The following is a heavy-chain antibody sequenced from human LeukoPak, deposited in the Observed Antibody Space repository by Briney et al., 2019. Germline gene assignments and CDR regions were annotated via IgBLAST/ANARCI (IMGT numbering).Heavy chain of an antibody. V-gene: IGHV3-23*01. CDR3: AKGQESIFGVVVKYYYDYGMDV. D-gene: IGHD3-3*01. CDR2: ISGSGGST. Sequence: PGGSLRLSCAASGFTFSSYAMSWVRQAPGKGLEWVSAISGSGGSTYYADSVKGRFTISRDNSKNTLYLQMSSLRAEDTAVYYCAKGQESIFGVVVKYYYDYGMDVWGQGTTVTVSS. CDR1: GFTFSSYA. J-gene: IGHJ6*02.